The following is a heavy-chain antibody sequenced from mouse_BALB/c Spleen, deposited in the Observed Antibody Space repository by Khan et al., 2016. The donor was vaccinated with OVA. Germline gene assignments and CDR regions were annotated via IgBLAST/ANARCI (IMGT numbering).Heavy chain of an antibody. J-gene: IGHJ2*01. CDR1: GYTFSTYW. Sequence: VQLQQSGAALAKPGASVKMSCKASGYTFSTYWMHWVKQRPGQGLEWIGYINPTSGHTDYNEKFKDKATLSADKSSSTAYMQLSRLTSEDSAVYYCTRDRIDYWGQGTTLTVSS. CDR2: INPTSGHT. CDR3: TRDRIDY. V-gene: IGHV1-7*01.